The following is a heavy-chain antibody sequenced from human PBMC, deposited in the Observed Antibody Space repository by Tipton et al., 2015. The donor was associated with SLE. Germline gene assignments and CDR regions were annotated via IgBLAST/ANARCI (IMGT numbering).Heavy chain of an antibody. CDR1: GGSISSYY. CDR2: IYYSGST. D-gene: IGHD3-3*01. CDR3: ARLRFLDGGRHMDV. J-gene: IGHJ6*03. Sequence: TLSLTRTVSGGSISSYYWSWIRQPPGKGLEWIGYIYYSGSTNYNPSLKSRVTISVDTSKNQFSLKLSSVTAADTAVYYCARLRFLDGGRHMDVWGKGTTVTVSS. V-gene: IGHV4-59*01.